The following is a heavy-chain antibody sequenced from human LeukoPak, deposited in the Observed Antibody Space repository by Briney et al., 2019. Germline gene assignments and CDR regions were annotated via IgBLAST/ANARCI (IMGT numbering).Heavy chain of an antibody. V-gene: IGHV3-49*04. CDR3: TRRYNYDSSGSYYVRDAFDI. CDR1: GFTFGDYV. J-gene: IGHJ3*02. CDR2: IRSKAYGGTT. Sequence: PGGSLRLSCTASGFTFGDYVMSWVRQAPGKGLEWVGFIRSKAYGGTTKNAASVKGRFTISRDDSRSIAYLQMNSLKTEDTAVYYCTRRYNYDSSGSYYVRDAFDIWGQGTMVTVSS. D-gene: IGHD3-22*01.